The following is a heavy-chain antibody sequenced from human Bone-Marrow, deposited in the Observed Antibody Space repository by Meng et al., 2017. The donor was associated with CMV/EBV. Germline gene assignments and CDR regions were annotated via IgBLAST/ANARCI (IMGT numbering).Heavy chain of an antibody. V-gene: IGHV3-15*07. CDR3: TSGTSSSDY. J-gene: IGHJ4*02. D-gene: IGHD6-6*01. Sequence: LSCAASGFSFTNAWMDWVRRAAGKGLEWVGRIKGYTDGGTTDYAAPVKGRFTISRNDSRNILYLHMNSLKTEDTAVYYCTSGTSSSDYWGQGTLVTVSS. CDR2: IKGYTDGGTT. CDR1: GFSFTNAW.